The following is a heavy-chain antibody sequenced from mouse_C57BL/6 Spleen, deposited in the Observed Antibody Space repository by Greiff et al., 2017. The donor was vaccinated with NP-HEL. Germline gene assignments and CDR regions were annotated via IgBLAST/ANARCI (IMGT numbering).Heavy chain of an antibody. CDR2: ISSGSSTI. CDR3: ARHYLYYFDY. V-gene: IGHV5-17*01. CDR1: GFTFSDYG. D-gene: IGHD1-2*01. J-gene: IGHJ2*01. Sequence: EVKLVESGGGLVKPGGSLKLSCAASGFTFSDYGMHWVRQAPEKGLELVAYISSGSSTIYYADTVKGRFTISRDNAKNTLFLQMTSLRSEDTAMYYCARHYLYYFDYWGQGTTLTVSS.